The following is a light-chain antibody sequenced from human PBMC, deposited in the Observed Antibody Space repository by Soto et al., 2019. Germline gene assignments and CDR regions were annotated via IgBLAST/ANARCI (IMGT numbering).Light chain of an antibody. CDR3: QQYGSSPRT. CDR2: GAS. Sequence: ETVLTQSPGTLSLSPGERATLSCRASQSVSSSYLAWYQQKPGQAPRLLIYGASSRATGTPDRFSGSGSGTDFTLIISRLEPEDFAVYYCQQYGSSPRTFGQGTKVDIK. V-gene: IGKV3-20*01. CDR1: QSVSSSY. J-gene: IGKJ1*01.